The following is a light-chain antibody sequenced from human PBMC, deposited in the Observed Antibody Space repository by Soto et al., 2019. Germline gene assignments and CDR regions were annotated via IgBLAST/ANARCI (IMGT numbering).Light chain of an antibody. V-gene: IGKV1-39*01. CDR1: QSVSTF. Sequence: DLQMTQSPSSLSASIGARVIITCRTSQSVSTFLNWYRHKPGEAPRLLIYTASTLHGGVPSRFRGSGSGTEFHLTISILQPEGFATYYCQEGYSSPFTIGPGTRVDVK. J-gene: IGKJ3*01. CDR3: QEGYSSPFT. CDR2: TAS.